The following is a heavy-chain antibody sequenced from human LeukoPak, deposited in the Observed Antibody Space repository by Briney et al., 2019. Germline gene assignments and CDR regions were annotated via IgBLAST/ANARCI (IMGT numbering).Heavy chain of an antibody. J-gene: IGHJ4*02. V-gene: IGHV3-23*01. D-gene: IGHD3-10*01. CDR1: GFTFSSYA. CDR2: ISGSGGST. Sequence: GGSLRLSCAASGFTFSSYAMSWVRQAPGKGLEWVSAISGSGGSTSYAQKFQGRVTMTRDTSTSTVYMELSSLRSEDTAVYYCARAMVRGVIIDYWGQGTLVTVSS. CDR3: ARAMVRGVIIDY.